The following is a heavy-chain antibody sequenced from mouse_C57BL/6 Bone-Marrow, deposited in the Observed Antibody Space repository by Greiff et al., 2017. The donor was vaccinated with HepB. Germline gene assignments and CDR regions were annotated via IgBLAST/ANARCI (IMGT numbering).Heavy chain of an antibody. CDR3: ASREGYYGSSWYYYAMDY. V-gene: IGHV1-69*01. J-gene: IGHJ4*01. CDR1: GYTFTSYW. Sequence: QVQLKQPGAELVMPGASVKLSCKASGYTFTSYWMHWVKQRPGQGLEWIGEIDPSDSYTNYNQKFKGKSTLTVDKSSSTAYMQLSSLSSEDSAVYYCASREGYYGSSWYYYAMDYWGQGTSVTVSS. CDR2: IDPSDSYT. D-gene: IGHD1-1*01.